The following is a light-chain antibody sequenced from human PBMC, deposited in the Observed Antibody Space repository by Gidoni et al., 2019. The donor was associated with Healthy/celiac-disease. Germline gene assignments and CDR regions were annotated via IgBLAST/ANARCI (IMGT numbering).Light chain of an antibody. CDR2: EVS. Sequence: SALTQPASASASPGPSITISCTGNSSDVGRYNLVSWYQQHPGKAPKLMIYEVSKRPSGVSNRFSGSKSGNTASLTISGLQAEDEADYYCCSYAGSSTSRVFGGGTKLTVL. CDR3: CSYAGSSTSRV. V-gene: IGLV2-23*02. J-gene: IGLJ3*02. CDR1: SSDVGRYNL.